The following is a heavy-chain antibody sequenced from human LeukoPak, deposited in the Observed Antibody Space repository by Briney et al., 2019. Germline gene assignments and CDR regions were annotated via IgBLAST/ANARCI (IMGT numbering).Heavy chain of an antibody. V-gene: IGHV1-3*01. CDR2: INAGNGNA. D-gene: IGHD3-22*01. CDR1: GYIFTDYG. Sequence: ASVTVSCKASGYIFTDYGMHWVRQAPGQRLEWMAWINAGNGNAKYSQKFQGRVTITRDTSASTAYMELSSLRSEDTAVYYCARVPLYDSNDYYYPHWGQGTVVTVSS. CDR3: ARVPLYDSNDYYYPH. J-gene: IGHJ1*01.